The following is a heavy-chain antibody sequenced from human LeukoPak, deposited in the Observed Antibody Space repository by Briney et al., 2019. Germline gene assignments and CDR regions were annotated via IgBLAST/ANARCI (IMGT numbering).Heavy chain of an antibody. J-gene: IGHJ4*01. CDR1: GGSISSGSYY. D-gene: IGHD6-13*01. CDR2: IYTSGST. CDR3: AREGTGYSSSWSFSYYFDY. V-gene: IGHV4-61*02. Sequence: SQTLSLTCTVSGGSISSGSYYWSWIRQPAGKGLEWIWRIYTSGSTNYNPSLKSRVIISVDTSKNQFSLKLNSVTAADTAVYYCAREGTGYSSSWSFSYYFDYWGQGTLVTVSS.